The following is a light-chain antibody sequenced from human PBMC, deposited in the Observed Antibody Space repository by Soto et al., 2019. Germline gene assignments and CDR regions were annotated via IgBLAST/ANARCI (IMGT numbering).Light chain of an antibody. J-gene: IGLJ1*01. Sequence: QSVLTQPPSAPGSPGQSVAISCTGTSSDVGGYNYVSWYQQHPGKAPKLMIYEVNKRPSGVPDRFSGSKSGNTASLTVSGLQAEDEADYYCSSYAGGSNVFGTGTKVTVL. V-gene: IGLV2-8*01. CDR3: SSYAGGSNV. CDR2: EVN. CDR1: SSDVGGYNY.